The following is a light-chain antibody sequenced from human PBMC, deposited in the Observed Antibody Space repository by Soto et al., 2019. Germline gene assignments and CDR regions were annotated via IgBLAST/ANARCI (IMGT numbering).Light chain of an antibody. Sequence: QSVLTQPRSVSGSPGQSVTISCTGTSSDVGGYNYVSWYQQHPGKAPKLMIYDVSKRPSGVPDRFSGSKSGNTASLTISGLQAEDDADYYCCSYAGSYSWVFGGGTTLTVL. CDR2: DVS. CDR3: CSYAGSYSWV. CDR1: SSDVGGYNY. V-gene: IGLV2-11*01. J-gene: IGLJ3*02.